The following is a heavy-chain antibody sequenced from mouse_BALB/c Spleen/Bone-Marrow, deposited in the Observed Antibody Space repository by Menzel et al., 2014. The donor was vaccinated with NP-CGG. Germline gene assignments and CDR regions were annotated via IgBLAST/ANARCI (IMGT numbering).Heavy chain of an antibody. CDR2: IDPSDSYT. Sequence: VQRVESGAELVKPGASVKMSCKTSGYTFTSYWMHWVKQRPGQGLEWIGAIDPSDSYTSYNQKFKGKATLTVDTSSSTAYMQLSSLTSEDSAVYYCTRGDYDWYFDVWGAGTTVTVSS. V-gene: IGHV1S127*01. D-gene: IGHD2-4*01. CDR1: GYTFTSYW. CDR3: TRGDYDWYFDV. J-gene: IGHJ1*01.